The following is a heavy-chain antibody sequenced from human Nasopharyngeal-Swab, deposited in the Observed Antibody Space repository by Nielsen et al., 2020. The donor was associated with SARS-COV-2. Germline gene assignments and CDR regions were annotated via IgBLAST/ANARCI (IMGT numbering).Heavy chain of an antibody. V-gene: IGHV4-34*01. D-gene: IGHD4-17*01. CDR3: AGRPDYGDYTGGFDY. J-gene: IGHJ4*02. CDR2: INHTGST. Sequence: RQAPGKGLEWIGEINHTGSTNYNPSLKSRVTISVDTSKSQFSLQLSSVTAADTAVYYCAGRPDYGDYTGGFDYWGQGTLVTVSS.